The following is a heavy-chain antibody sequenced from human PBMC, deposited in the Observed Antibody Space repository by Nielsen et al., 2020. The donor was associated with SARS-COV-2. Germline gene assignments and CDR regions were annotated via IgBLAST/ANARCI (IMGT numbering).Heavy chain of an antibody. CDR1: GSTFSSSA. CDR2: IHGSGNSS. V-gene: IGHV3-23*03. J-gene: IGHJ2*01. Sequence: ESLNISCAASGSTFSSSAMSLLRQAPGKGLEWVSLIHGSGNSSYYADSVKGRFTISRDNSKKTLYLQMTSLRPEDTAVYYCARHWREGATFYWFFDLWGRGTLVTVSS. D-gene: IGHD1-26*01. CDR3: ARHWREGATFYWFFDL.